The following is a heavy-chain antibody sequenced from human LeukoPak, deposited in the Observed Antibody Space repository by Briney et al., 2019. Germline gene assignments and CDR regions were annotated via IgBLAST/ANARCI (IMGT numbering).Heavy chain of an antibody. CDR3: ARLGSYHDF. CDR2: VHTSGVS. V-gene: IGHV4-4*09. Sequence: SETLSLTCTVSGASISHYYWSWIRQTPERWLEWMGHVHTSGVSTYYPSLKTRLTMSIDTSRSQLSLKLTSVTAADPAVYFCARLGSYHDFWGQGALVTVSS. CDR1: GASISHYY. D-gene: IGHD1-26*01. J-gene: IGHJ4*02.